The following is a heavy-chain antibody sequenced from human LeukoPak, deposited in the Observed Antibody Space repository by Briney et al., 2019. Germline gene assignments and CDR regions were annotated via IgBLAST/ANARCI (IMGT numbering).Heavy chain of an antibody. CDR1: GAFISNHH. CDR2: VYSSGDT. J-gene: IGHJ4*02. D-gene: IGHD5-12*01. Sequence: SETLSLTCSVSGAFISNHHWSWIRQPAGKGLEWIGRVYSSGDTTYNPSLKSRVTISVDKSKSQFSLRLTSVTAADTAVCYCARDKVANDYWGQGTLVTVAS. V-gene: IGHV4-4*07. CDR3: ARDKVANDY.